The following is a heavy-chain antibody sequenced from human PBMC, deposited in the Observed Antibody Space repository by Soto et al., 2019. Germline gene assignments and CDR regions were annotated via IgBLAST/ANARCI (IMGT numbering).Heavy chain of an antibody. D-gene: IGHD2-15*01. V-gene: IGHV3-21*01. Sequence: GGSLRLSCAASGFTFSSYSMNWVRQAPGKGLEWVSSISSSSSYIYYADSVKGRFTISRDNAKNSLYLQMNSLRAEDTAVYYCARVLRYCSGGSCYFGAFDIWGQGTRVTVAS. CDR2: ISSSSSYI. J-gene: IGHJ3*02. CDR1: GFTFSSYS. CDR3: ARVLRYCSGGSCYFGAFDI.